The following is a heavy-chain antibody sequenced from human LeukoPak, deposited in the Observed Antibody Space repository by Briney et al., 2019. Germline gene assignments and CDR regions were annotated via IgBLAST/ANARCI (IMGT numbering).Heavy chain of an antibody. CDR1: GYTFTSYG. CDR3: ARDKEGYCSSTSCSRGDNWFDP. V-gene: IGHV1-18*01. D-gene: IGHD2-2*01. J-gene: IGHJ5*02. Sequence: GASVKVSCKASGYTFTSYGISWVRQAPGQGLEWMGWISAYNGNTNYAQKLQGRVTMTTDTSTSTAYMELRSLRYDDTAVYYCARDKEGYCSSTSCSRGDNWFDPWGQGTLVTVSS. CDR2: ISAYNGNT.